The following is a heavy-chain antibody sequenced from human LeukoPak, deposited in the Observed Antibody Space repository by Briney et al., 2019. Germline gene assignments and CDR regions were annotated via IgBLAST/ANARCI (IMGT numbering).Heavy chain of an antibody. CDR3: ARDRGTWNVDGFDY. V-gene: IGHV4-39*07. Sequence: PSETLSLTCTVSGGSISSSTYYWGWVRQPPGKGLEWIGSIYYSGYTYYNPSLESRVTISIDTSKNQFSLKRSSVTAADTAVYYCARDRGTWNVDGFDYWGQGTLVTVSS. CDR1: GGSISSSTYY. J-gene: IGHJ4*02. D-gene: IGHD1-1*01. CDR2: IYYSGYT.